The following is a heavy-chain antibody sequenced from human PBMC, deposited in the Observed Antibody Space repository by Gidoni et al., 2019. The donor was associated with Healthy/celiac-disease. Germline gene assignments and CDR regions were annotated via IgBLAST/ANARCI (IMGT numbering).Heavy chain of an antibody. CDR2: ISSSSSTI. CDR1: GFTFSSYS. J-gene: IGHJ4*02. CDR3: ATDSSGYFFDY. D-gene: IGHD3-22*01. Sequence: EVQLVESGGGLVQPGGSLRLSCAASGFTFSSYSMNWVRQAPGKGLEWVSYISSSSSTIYYADSVKGRFTISRDNAKNSLYLQMNSLRAEDTAVYYCATDSSGYFFDYWGQGTLVTVSS. V-gene: IGHV3-48*04.